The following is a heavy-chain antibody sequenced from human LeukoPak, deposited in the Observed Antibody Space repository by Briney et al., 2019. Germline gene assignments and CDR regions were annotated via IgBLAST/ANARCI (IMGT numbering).Heavy chain of an antibody. CDR3: ARDLSGSYYFDY. CDR1: GFTFSDYY. D-gene: IGHD1-26*01. Sequence: GGSLRLSCAASGFTFSDYYMSWIRQAPGKGLEWVSYISSSSSYTNYADSVKGRFTISRDNAKNSLYLQMNSLRAEDTAVYYCARDLSGSYYFDYWGQEPWSPSPQ. J-gene: IGHJ4*01. CDR2: ISSSSSYT. V-gene: IGHV3-11*05.